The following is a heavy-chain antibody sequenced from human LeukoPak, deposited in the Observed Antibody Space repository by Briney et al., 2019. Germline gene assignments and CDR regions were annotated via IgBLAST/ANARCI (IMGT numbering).Heavy chain of an antibody. D-gene: IGHD2-15*01. CDR3: AKYHNCSGGGCYGYFDY. CDR1: GFTFSSYA. CDR2: ISGRGGST. Sequence: GGSLRLSCAASGFTFSSYAMSWVRQAPGKGLEWVSVISGRGGSTYYADSVKGRFTISRDNSKNTLYLQMNSLRAGDTAVYYCAKYHNCSGGGCYGYFDYWGQGTLVTVSS. V-gene: IGHV3-23*01. J-gene: IGHJ4*02.